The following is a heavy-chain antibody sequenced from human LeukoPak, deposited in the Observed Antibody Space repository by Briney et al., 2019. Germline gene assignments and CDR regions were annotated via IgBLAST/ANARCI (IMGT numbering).Heavy chain of an antibody. D-gene: IGHD6-13*01. V-gene: IGHV3-53*01. CDR1: GFTVSSNY. CDR3: ARGLAAAGLYFDY. CDR2: VYTGGST. Sequence: GGSLRLSCAASGFTVSSNYMTWVRQAPGKGLEWVSVVYTGGSTYSADSVKGRFTIPRDNSKNTLYLQMNSLRAEDTAVYYCARGLAAAGLYFDYWGQGTLATVSS. J-gene: IGHJ4*02.